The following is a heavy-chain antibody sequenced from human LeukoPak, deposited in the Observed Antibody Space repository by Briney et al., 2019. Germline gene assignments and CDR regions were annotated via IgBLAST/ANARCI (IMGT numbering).Heavy chain of an antibody. CDR1: GFTFSSYS. V-gene: IGHV3-21*01. Sequence: PGGSLRLSCAASGFTFSSYSVNWVRHAPGKGLERVSSISSSSSYIYYADSVKGRFTISRDNAKNSLYLQMNSLRAEDTAVYYCARSGLGHYYGSGTVPYAFDIWGQGTMVTVSS. J-gene: IGHJ3*02. CDR2: ISSSSSYI. D-gene: IGHD3-10*01. CDR3: ARSGLGHYYGSGTVPYAFDI.